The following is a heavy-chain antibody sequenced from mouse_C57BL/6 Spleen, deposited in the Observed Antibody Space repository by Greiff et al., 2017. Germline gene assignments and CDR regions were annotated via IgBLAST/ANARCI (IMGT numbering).Heavy chain of an antibody. CDR2: INYDGSST. Sequence: EVQLVESEGGLVQPGSSMKLSCTASGFTFSDYYMAWVRQVPEKGLEWVANINYDGSSTYYLDSLKSRFIISRDNAKNILYLQMSSLKSEDTATYYCAREITTSWYFDVWGTGTTVTVSS. CDR1: GFTFSDYY. V-gene: IGHV5-16*01. D-gene: IGHD2-4*01. CDR3: AREITTSWYFDV. J-gene: IGHJ1*03.